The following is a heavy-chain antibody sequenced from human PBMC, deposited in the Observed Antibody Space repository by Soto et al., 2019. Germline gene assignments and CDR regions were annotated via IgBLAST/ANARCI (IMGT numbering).Heavy chain of an antibody. Sequence: ASVKVSCKASGYTFTSYDINWVRQANGQGLEWMGWMNPNSGNTGYARKFQGRVTMTRNTSISTAYMELSSLRSEDTAVYYCAVAYCGGDCYGIINAFDIWGQGTTVTVSS. D-gene: IGHD2-21*01. J-gene: IGHJ3*02. V-gene: IGHV1-8*01. CDR3: AVAYCGGDCYGIINAFDI. CDR1: GYTFTSYD. CDR2: MNPNSGNT.